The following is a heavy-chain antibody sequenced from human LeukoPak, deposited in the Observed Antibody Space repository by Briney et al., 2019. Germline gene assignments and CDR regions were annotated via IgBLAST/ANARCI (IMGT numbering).Heavy chain of an antibody. CDR3: ARGIMDSSSCFDP. J-gene: IGHJ5*02. D-gene: IGHD6-13*01. CDR2: INRNSGGT. CDR1: GYTFTGYY. Sequence: ASVKVSCKASGYTFTGYYMHWVRQAPGQGLEWMGWINRNSGGTNLAQRFQGRVTLTRDTPISTAYMDLSSLRSEDTAVYYCARGIMDSSSCFDPWGQGTLVTVSS. V-gene: IGHV1-2*02.